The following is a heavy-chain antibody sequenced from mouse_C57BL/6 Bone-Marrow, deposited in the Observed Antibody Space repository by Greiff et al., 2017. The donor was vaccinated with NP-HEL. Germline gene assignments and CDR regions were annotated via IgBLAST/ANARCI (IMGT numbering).Heavy chain of an antibody. V-gene: IGHV1-52*01. CDR3: ARVYYSNPYYAMDY. Sequence: QVQLQQPGAELVRPGSSVKLSCKASGYTFTSYWMHWVKQRPIQGLEWIGNIDPSDSETHYNQKFKDKATLTVDKSSSTAYMQLSSLTSEDSAVYYCARVYYSNPYYAMDYWGQGTSVTVSS. J-gene: IGHJ4*01. CDR1: GYTFTSYW. CDR2: IDPSDSET. D-gene: IGHD2-5*01.